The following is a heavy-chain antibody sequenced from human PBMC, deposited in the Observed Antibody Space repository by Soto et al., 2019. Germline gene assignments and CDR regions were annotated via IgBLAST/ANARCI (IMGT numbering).Heavy chain of an antibody. Sequence: SETLSLTCTVSGGSISSYYWSWIRQPPGKGLEWIGYIYYSGSTNYNPSLKSRVTISVDTSKNQFSLKLSSVTAADTAVYYCARFPVLIGLEQWLDDGMDVWGQGTTVTVSS. CDR1: GGSISSYY. CDR3: ARFPVLIGLEQWLDDGMDV. D-gene: IGHD6-19*01. J-gene: IGHJ6*02. V-gene: IGHV4-59*01. CDR2: IYYSGST.